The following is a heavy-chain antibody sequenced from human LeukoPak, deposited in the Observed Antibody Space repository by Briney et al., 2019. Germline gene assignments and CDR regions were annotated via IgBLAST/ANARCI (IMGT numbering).Heavy chain of an antibody. Sequence: SGGSLRLSCAASGFTVSSNYMSWVRQAPGKGLEWVSYISAGGRTTFYADSVTGRFTISRDNAKNSLYLQMSSLRVEDTAVYYCASWAGNTQSDSWSGPFDYWGQGSLATVSS. V-gene: IGHV3-11*04. CDR2: ISAGGRTT. CDR1: GFTVSSNY. J-gene: IGHJ4*02. D-gene: IGHD3-3*01. CDR3: ASWAGNTQSDSWSGPFDY.